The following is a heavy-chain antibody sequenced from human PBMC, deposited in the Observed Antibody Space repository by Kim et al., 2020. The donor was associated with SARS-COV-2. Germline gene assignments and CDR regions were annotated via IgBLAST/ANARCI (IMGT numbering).Heavy chain of an antibody. J-gene: IGHJ4*02. D-gene: IGHD3-3*01. CDR1: GYTFTSYY. CDR2: INPSGGST. V-gene: IGHV1-46*01. Sequence: ASVKVSCKASGYTFTSYYMHWVRQAPGQGLEWMGIINPSGGSTSYAQKFQGRVTMTRDTSTSTVYMELSSLRSEDTAVYYCARGEGDILEWLLFSDYWGQGTLVTVSS. CDR3: ARGEGDILEWLLFSDY.